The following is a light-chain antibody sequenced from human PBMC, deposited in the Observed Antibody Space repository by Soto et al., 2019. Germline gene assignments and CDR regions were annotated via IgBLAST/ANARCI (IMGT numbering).Light chain of an antibody. Sequence: EIVLTQSPSTLSLSPGERATLSCRASQSVSSYLAWYQEKPSQAPRLLLYDASNRATSLPARCSGSESGTDSNNTISSVEPEDFAVYYCQQRSNWPPAFGQGTRLEIK. CDR2: DAS. V-gene: IGKV3-11*01. CDR1: QSVSSY. J-gene: IGKJ5*01. CDR3: QQRSNWPPA.